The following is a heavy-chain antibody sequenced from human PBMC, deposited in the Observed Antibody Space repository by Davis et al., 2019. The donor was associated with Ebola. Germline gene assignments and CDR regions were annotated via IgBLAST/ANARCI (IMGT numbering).Heavy chain of an antibody. CDR2: LSSSGGST. CDR1: GFTFSRYA. V-gene: IGHV3-23*01. Sequence: PGGSLRLSCAASGFTFSRYAMSWVRQAPGKGLEWVSTLSSSGGSTNYADSVKGQFTISRDNSKNTLYLQMNSLRAEDTAVYYCARLTSTTSSSTPYFDYWGQGTLVTVSS. D-gene: IGHD2-2*01. CDR3: ARLTSTTSSSTPYFDY. J-gene: IGHJ4*02.